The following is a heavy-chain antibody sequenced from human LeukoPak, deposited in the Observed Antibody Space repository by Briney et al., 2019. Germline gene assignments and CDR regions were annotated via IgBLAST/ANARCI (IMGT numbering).Heavy chain of an antibody. CDR2: IYWNDDK. CDR1: GFSLSTRGVG. D-gene: IGHD3-10*01. Sequence: SGPTLVNPTQTLTLTCTFSGFSLSTRGVGVGWIRQPPGNALEWLALIYWNDDKRYSPSLKSRLTITEDTPKNQVVLTMTNMDPVDTATYYCARFITMVRGVIQRDFDYWGQGTLVTVSS. J-gene: IGHJ4*02. CDR3: ARFITMVRGVIQRDFDY. V-gene: IGHV2-5*01.